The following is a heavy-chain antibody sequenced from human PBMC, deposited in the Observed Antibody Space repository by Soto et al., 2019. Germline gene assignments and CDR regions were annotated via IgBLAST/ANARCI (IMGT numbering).Heavy chain of an antibody. V-gene: IGHV3-48*02. J-gene: IGHJ6*02. Sequence: EVQVVESGGGLIQPGGSLRLSCAGSGFDFSNYNMDWVRQAPGKGLEWSSYISNTARTIFYADSVKGRFTISRDNARNSLFLQMNSLRDEDTAVYYCARDGSRGYDMDVWGQGTTVTVSS. CDR1: GFDFSNYN. CDR2: ISNTARTI. D-gene: IGHD1-1*01. CDR3: ARDGSRGYDMDV.